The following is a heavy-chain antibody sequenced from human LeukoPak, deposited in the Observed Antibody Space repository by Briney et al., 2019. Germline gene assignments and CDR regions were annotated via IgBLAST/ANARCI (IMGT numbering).Heavy chain of an antibody. CDR2: ISRSSRYI. V-gene: IGHV3-21*01. CDR1: GFTFSSYS. CDR3: ARDWDSSGPYYFDY. J-gene: IGHJ4*02. Sequence: GGSLRLSCADSGFTFSSYSMNGVRQAPGKGLEWVSSISRSSRYIYYEDSVKGGFPIFRDNAKNSLYLQMNSLRAEDTAVDYCARDWDSSGPYYFDYWGQGTLVTVSS. D-gene: IGHD6-19*01.